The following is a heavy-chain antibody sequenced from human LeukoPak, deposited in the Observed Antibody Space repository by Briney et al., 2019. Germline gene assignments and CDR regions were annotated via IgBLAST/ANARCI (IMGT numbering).Heavy chain of an antibody. CDR3: ATATVTHTRDP. CDR1: GYSFSDFY. CDR2: INPYSDAL. V-gene: IGHV1-2*02. Sequence: ASVKVSCKASGYSFSDFYLNWVRQAPGQGLEWMGLINPYSDALIYAEKFQDRVTMTWDTSTATAYMELTRLTSDDTAVYYCATATVTHTRDPWGQGSLVTVSS. J-gene: IGHJ5*02. D-gene: IGHD1-1*01.